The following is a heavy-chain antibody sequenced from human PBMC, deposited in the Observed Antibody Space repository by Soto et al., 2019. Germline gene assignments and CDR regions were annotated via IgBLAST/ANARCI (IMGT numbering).Heavy chain of an antibody. J-gene: IGHJ3*02. CDR2: INPNSGGT. CDR3: AANGDYHADAFDI. D-gene: IGHD3-16*01. CDR1: GYTFTGYY. Sequence: ASVKVSCKASGYTFTGYYMHWVRQAPGQGLEWMGWINPNSGGTNYAQKFQGWVTMTRDTSISTAYMELSRLGSDDTAVDYCAANGDYHADAFDIWGQGTMVTVSS. V-gene: IGHV1-2*04.